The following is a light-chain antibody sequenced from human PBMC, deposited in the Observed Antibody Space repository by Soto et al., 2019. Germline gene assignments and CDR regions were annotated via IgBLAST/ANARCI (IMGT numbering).Light chain of an antibody. J-gene: IGKJ1*01. Sequence: DIQMTQSPSSLSASVGDRVTITCRASQGIGTYLAWYQQKPGKVPKLLIYAASTLQSGVPSRFSGSGSGTDYTLTISSLQPEDVATYSCQKYNSAPWTFGQGTKVEIK. CDR1: QGIGTY. CDR2: AAS. CDR3: QKYNSAPWT. V-gene: IGKV1-27*01.